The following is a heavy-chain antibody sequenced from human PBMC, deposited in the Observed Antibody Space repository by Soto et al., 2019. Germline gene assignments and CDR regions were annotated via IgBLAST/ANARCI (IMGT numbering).Heavy chain of an antibody. V-gene: IGHV1-46*01. CDR3: AREHDGDSGDSYFDY. CDR1: GYTFPSYY. CDR2: INPSGGST. Sequence: ASVPVSCKASGYTFPSYYMHWVRQPPGQELEWMGIINPSGGSTRYAQKFQGRVTMTRDTSTSTVYMELSSLRSEDTAVYYCAREHDGDSGDSYFDYWGQGTLVTVSS. D-gene: IGHD4-17*01. J-gene: IGHJ4*02.